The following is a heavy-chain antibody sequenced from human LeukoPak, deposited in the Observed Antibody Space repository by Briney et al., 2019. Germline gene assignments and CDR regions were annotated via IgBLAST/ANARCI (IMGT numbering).Heavy chain of an antibody. V-gene: IGHV4-30-2*01. CDR3: ARGVVAYYYDSSTYYDS. D-gene: IGHD3-22*01. CDR2: IYPSGSS. J-gene: IGHJ5*01. CDR1: GGSVSSGGYS. Sequence: SQTLSLTCAVSGGSVSSGGYSWSWIRHPPGKGLEWIAYIYPSGSSYYNPSLMSRVTISVNRSKNQFSLGLTSVTAADTAVYYCARGVVAYYYDSSTYYDSWGQGALVTVSS.